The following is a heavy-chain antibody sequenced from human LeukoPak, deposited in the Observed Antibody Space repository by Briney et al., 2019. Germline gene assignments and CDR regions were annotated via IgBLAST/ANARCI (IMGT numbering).Heavy chain of an antibody. J-gene: IGHJ3*02. D-gene: IGHD6-13*01. V-gene: IGHV3-20*04. Sequence: RPGGSLRLSCAASGFTFDDYGMSWVRQAPGKGLEWASGINWNGGSTGYADSVKGRFTISRDNAKNSLYLQMNSLRAEDTALYYCARPTIAAAGTGAFDIWGQGTMVTVSS. CDR1: GFTFDDYG. CDR3: ARPTIAAAGTGAFDI. CDR2: INWNGGST.